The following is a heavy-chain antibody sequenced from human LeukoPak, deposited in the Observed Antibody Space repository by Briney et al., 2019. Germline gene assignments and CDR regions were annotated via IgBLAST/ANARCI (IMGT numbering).Heavy chain of an antibody. CDR2: INHSGST. Sequence: SETLSLTCAVYGGSFSGYYWSWIRQPPGKGLEWIGEINHSGSTNYNPSLKSRVTISVDTSKNQFSLKLSSVTAADTAVYYCAMKPPSGWFGTGWLAPWGQGTLVTVSS. D-gene: IGHD3-10*01. J-gene: IGHJ5*02. V-gene: IGHV4-34*01. CDR1: GGSFSGYY. CDR3: AMKPPSGWFGTGWLAP.